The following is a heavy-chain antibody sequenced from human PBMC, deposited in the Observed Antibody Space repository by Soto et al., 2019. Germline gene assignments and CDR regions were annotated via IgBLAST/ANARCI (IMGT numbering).Heavy chain of an antibody. CDR3: ARDWGYFDWLLLAY. V-gene: IGHV4-61*01. D-gene: IGHD3-9*01. CDR2: IYYSGST. CDR1: GGSVSSGSYY. Sequence: KASETLSLTCTVSGGSVSSGSYYWSWIRQPPGKGLEWIGYIYYSGSTNYNPSLKSRVTISVDTSKNQFSLKLSSVTAADTAVYYCARDWGYFDWLLLAYWGQGTLVTVSS. J-gene: IGHJ4*02.